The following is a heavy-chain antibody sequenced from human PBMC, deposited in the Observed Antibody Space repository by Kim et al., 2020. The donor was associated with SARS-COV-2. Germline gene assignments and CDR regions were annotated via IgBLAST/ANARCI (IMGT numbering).Heavy chain of an antibody. CDR3: ARDLTTTDGYRDYYYGMDV. D-gene: IGHD5-12*01. Sequence: ASVKVSCKASGYTFTSYYMHRVRQAPGQGLEWMGIINPSGGSTSYAQKFQGRVTMTRDTSTSTVYMELSSLRSEDTAVYYCARDLTTTDGYRDYYYGMDVWGQGTTVTVA. CDR1: GYTFTSYY. V-gene: IGHV1-46*01. J-gene: IGHJ6*02. CDR2: INPSGGST.